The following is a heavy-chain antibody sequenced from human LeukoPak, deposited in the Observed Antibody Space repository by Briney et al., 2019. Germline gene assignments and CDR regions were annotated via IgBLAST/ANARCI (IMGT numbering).Heavy chain of an antibody. CDR3: AKGPGASTY. CDR2: ISYDGSNK. CDR1: GFTFSSYG. J-gene: IGHJ4*02. D-gene: IGHD4-17*01. V-gene: IGHV3-30*18. Sequence: GGSLRLSCAASGFTFSSYGMHWVRQAPGKGLEWVAVISYDGSNKYYADSVKGRFTISRDNSKNTLYLQMNSLRAEDTAVYYCAKGPGASTYWGQGTLVTVSS.